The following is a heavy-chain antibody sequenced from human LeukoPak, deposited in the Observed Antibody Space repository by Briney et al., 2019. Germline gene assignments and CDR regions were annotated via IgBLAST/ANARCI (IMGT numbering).Heavy chain of an antibody. CDR1: GFTFSSYA. CDR3: ARAGIVSSLPRY. D-gene: IGHD3-22*01. V-gene: IGHV3-23*01. J-gene: IGHJ4*02. Sequence: QTGGSLRLSCAASGFTFSSYAMSWVRQAPGKGLEWVSAISGSGGSTYYADSVKGRFTISRDNAKNSLYLQMNSLRAEDTAVYYCARAGIVSSLPRYWGQGTLVTVSS. CDR2: ISGSGGST.